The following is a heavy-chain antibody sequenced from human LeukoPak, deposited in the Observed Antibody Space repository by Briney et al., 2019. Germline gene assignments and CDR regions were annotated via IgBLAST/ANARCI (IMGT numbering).Heavy chain of an antibody. Sequence: SETLSLTCTVFGGSITSYYWSWIRQPPGKGLEWIGYIHYSGSTNYNPSLKSRVTISVDTSKNQFSLKLSSVTAADTAVYYCARTSAAYNWFDPWGQGTLVTVSS. V-gene: IGHV4-59*01. CDR3: ARTSAAYNWFDP. CDR2: IHYSGST. J-gene: IGHJ5*02. CDR1: GGSITSYY. D-gene: IGHD6-13*01.